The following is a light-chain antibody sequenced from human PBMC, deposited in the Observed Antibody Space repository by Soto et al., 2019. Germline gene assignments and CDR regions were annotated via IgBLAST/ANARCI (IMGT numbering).Light chain of an antibody. CDR3: QQYNSYSRT. V-gene: IGKV1-5*01. CDR1: QGIVRW. CDR2: DAS. Sequence: DIQLTQSPSTLPASVGDRVAITCRASQGIVRWLAWYQQKPGKAPKLLIYDASTLESGVPSRFSGSGAGTEFTLTISSLQPDDFATYYCQQYNSYSRTFGQGTKVDIK. J-gene: IGKJ1*01.